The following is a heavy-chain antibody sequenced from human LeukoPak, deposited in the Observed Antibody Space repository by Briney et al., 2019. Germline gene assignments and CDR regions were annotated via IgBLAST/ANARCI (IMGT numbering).Heavy chain of an antibody. J-gene: IGHJ3*02. Sequence: SAKVSCKASGGTFSSYAISWVRQAPGQGLEWMGGIIPIFGTANYAQKFQGRVTITTDESTSTAYMELSSLRSEDTAVYYCASGGPPYCSSTSCSLPAAFDIWGQGTMVTVSS. CDR1: GGTFSSYA. D-gene: IGHD2-2*01. CDR2: IIPIFGTA. CDR3: ASGGPPYCSSTSCSLPAAFDI. V-gene: IGHV1-69*05.